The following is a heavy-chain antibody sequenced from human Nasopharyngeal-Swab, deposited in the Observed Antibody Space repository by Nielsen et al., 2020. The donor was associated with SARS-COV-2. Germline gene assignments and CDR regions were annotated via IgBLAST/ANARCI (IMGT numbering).Heavy chain of an antibody. CDR3: ARDGGIGARLRFYFFDN. J-gene: IGHJ4*02. CDR1: GYNSDKYG. Sequence: ASVKVSCKTSGYNSDKYGVSWVRQAPGQGLEWMGWFNGYNGNTIYAQKFQGRVTLTTDTSSNTAYMEMRSLRFDDTAVYYCARDGGIGARLRFYFFDNWGQGTLVSVSS. CDR2: FNGYNGNT. V-gene: IGHV1-18*01. D-gene: IGHD6-6*01.